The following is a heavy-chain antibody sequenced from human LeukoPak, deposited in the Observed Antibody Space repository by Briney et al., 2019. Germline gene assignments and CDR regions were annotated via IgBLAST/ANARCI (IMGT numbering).Heavy chain of an antibody. Sequence: PSETLSLTCAVYGGSFSGYYWSWIRQPPGKGLEWIGEINHSGSTNYNPSLKSRVTISVDTSKNQFSLKLSSVTAADTAVYYCASLGGRPLRDYWGQGTLVTVSS. V-gene: IGHV4-34*01. CDR1: GGSFSGYY. CDR2: INHSGST. J-gene: IGHJ4*02. CDR3: ASLGGRPLRDY. D-gene: IGHD3-10*01.